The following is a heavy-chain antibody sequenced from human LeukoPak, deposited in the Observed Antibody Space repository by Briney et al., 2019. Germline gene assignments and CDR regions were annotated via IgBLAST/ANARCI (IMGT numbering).Heavy chain of an antibody. V-gene: IGHV4-34*01. CDR3: ATSLTTVTHYYYYMDV. Sequence: SETLSLTCAVSGGSFSGYYWSWIRQSPGKGLEWIGEINHSGNTNYNPSLESRVTISVDTSKNQFSLKLSSVTAADTAVYYCATSLTTVTHYYYYMDVWGKGTTVTISS. CDR2: INHSGNT. J-gene: IGHJ6*03. CDR1: GGSFSGYY. D-gene: IGHD4-11*01.